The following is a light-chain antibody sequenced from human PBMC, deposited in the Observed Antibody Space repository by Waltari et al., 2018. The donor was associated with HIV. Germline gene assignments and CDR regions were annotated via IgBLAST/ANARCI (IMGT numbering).Light chain of an antibody. Sequence: QSALTQPASVSGSLGQSITISCLGTSSHLATYNYVSLYQHHPDKAPRLVLYDSNSRPSGVPFRFSGSKSGNTASLTISGLQAEDEADYYCASYTITSTLVFGGGTKVTVL. CDR1: SSHLATYNY. CDR3: ASYTITSTLV. CDR2: DSN. J-gene: IGLJ3*02. V-gene: IGLV2-14*01.